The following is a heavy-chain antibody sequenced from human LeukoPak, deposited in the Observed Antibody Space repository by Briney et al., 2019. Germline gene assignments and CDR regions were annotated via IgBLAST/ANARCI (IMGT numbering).Heavy chain of an antibody. V-gene: IGHV3-48*03. CDR1: GFTFCSYE. Sequence: GGSLRLSCAASGFTFCSYEMNWVRQAPGQGGEWVPYISNSSAIYYADSVKGQFTITRDNAKNSLYLEMNSLRAEDTAVYYCVRFGSRWFLDYWGQGTLVTVSS. CDR3: VRFGSRWFLDY. CDR2: ISNSSAI. D-gene: IGHD6-13*01. J-gene: IGHJ4*02.